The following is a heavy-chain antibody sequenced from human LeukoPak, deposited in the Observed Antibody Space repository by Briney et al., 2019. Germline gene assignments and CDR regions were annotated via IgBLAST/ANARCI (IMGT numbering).Heavy chain of an antibody. V-gene: IGHV4-34*01. D-gene: IGHD6-25*01. Sequence: PGGSLRLSCAASGFTVSSNFMSWVRQAPGKGLEWIGEINHSGSTNYNPSLKSRVTISVDTSKNQFSLKLSSVTAADTAVYYCARGRPTAASIRWFDPWGQGTLVTVSS. CDR3: ARGRPTAASIRWFDP. CDR1: GFTVSSNF. CDR2: INHSGST. J-gene: IGHJ5*02.